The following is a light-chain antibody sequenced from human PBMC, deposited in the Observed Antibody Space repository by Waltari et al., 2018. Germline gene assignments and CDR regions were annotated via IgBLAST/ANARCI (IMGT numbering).Light chain of an antibody. J-gene: IGLJ3*02. Sequence: QSVLTQPPPVSEAPMQRVPISCSGRSSKLGKNGVNWYQHLPGEAPKLLLFFDDLPPSGVSDRFSGSKSGTSASLAISGLQPQDEADYYCSTWDDSLNAWVFGGGTKLTVL. CDR2: FDD. CDR1: SSKLGKNG. CDR3: STWDDSLNAWV. V-gene: IGLV1-36*01.